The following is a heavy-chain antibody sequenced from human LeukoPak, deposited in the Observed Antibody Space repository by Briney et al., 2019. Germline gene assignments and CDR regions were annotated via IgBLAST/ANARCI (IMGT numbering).Heavy chain of an antibody. V-gene: IGHV1-46*01. CDR3: ARESPTYSYGQTPQFDY. CDR2: INPSGGST. D-gene: IGHD5-18*01. J-gene: IGHJ4*02. Sequence: ASVKVSCKASGYTFTGYYMHWVRQAPGQGLEWMGIINPSGGSTSYAQKFQGRVTMTRDTSTSTVYMELSSLRSEDTAVYYCARESPTYSYGQTPQFDYWGQGTLVTVSS. CDR1: GYTFTGYY.